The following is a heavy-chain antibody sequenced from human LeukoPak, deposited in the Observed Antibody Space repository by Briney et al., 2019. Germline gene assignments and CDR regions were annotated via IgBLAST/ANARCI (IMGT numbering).Heavy chain of an antibody. CDR3: ARDRYYYDSSGYFLFDY. CDR2: IIPFFGTA. D-gene: IGHD3-22*01. Sequence: SVKVSCKASGGTFSSYAISWVRQAPGQGLEWMGGIIPFFGTANYAQKFQGRVTITADESTSTAYMELSSLRSEDTAVYYCARDRYYYDSSGYFLFDYWGQGTLVTVSS. CDR1: GGTFSSYA. J-gene: IGHJ4*02. V-gene: IGHV1-69*01.